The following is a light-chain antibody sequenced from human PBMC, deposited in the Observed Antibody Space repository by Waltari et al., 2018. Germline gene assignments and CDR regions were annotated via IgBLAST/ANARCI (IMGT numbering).Light chain of an antibody. Sequence: QLVVTQSPSASASLGASVKLTCTLSSGHSSNIIAWLQQQPEKGPRYLMKVNSDGSQSRGDEIPDRFSGSSSGAERYLTISSLQAEDEADYYCQTGGHGTWVFGGGTKLTVL. J-gene: IGLJ3*02. CDR1: SGHSSNI. CDR2: VNSDGSQ. V-gene: IGLV4-69*01. CDR3: QTGGHGTWV.